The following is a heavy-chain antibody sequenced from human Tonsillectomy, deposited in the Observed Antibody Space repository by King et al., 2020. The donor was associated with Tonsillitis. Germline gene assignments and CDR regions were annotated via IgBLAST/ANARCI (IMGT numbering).Heavy chain of an antibody. V-gene: IGHV3-30*02. CDR1: GFSLGDYS. Sequence: VQLVESGGGVVQPGGSRRLSCAASGFSLGDYSMHWVRQAPGKGLEWVAFIRYDGTIEQCAESVKGRLTISRDNSKNMLFLEMKSVRHEDTAVYYCAKEGVVLNGYYYDYWGQGTLVTVSS. D-gene: IGHD1-1*01. CDR2: IRYDGTIE. J-gene: IGHJ4*02. CDR3: AKEGVVLNGYYYDY.